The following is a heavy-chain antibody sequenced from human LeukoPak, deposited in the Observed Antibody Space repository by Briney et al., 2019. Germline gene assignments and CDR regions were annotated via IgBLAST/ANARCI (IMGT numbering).Heavy chain of an antibody. CDR1: GYIFTKYV. Sequence: ASVKVSCKASGYIFTKYVVHRVRQAPGQRPEWMGWIKAGNGDTKYSQNFQDRLTITGDTSASPVYMELSRLTSEDTALYYCARDDCGDTCYPGGYWGQGTLVTVSS. D-gene: IGHD2-21*01. V-gene: IGHV1-3*01. J-gene: IGHJ4*02. CDR2: IKAGNGDT. CDR3: ARDDCGDTCYPGGY.